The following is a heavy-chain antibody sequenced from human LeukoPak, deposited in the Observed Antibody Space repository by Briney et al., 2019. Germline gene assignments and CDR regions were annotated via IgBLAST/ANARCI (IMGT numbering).Heavy chain of an antibody. D-gene: IGHD5-24*01. CDR3: ARTKEMASISYFDS. CDR2: ISGSGGST. CDR1: GFTFSSYA. V-gene: IGHV3-23*01. Sequence: GGSLRLSCAASGFTFSSYAMSWVRQAPGKGLEWVSAISGSGGSTYYADSVKGRFTISRDNSKNTLYLQMNSLRAEDTAVYYCARTKEMASISYFDSWGQGTLVTVSS. J-gene: IGHJ4*02.